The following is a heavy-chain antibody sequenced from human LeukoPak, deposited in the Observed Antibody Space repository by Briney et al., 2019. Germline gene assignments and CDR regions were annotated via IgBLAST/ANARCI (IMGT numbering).Heavy chain of an antibody. CDR2: IGSSATVT. CDR3: ARGIAGRIATFGVIRGGYFDY. V-gene: IGHV3-48*01. Sequence: PGGSLRLSCAASGFTFSNFGLNCVRPALGRGLECVSYIGSSATVTNYADAVEGRFTISRDNAAKSLYLQMDSLRVEDTAVYYCARGIAGRIATFGVIRGGYFDYWGQGTLVAVSS. J-gene: IGHJ4*02. D-gene: IGHD3-3*01. CDR1: GFTFSNFG.